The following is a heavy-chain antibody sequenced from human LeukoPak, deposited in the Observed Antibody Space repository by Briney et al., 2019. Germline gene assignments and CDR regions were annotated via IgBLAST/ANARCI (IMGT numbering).Heavy chain of an antibody. CDR1: SVSISTSNYY. CDR2: IYTSGST. Sequence: KPSETLSLTCTVSSVSISTSNYYWSWIRQPAGKGLEWIGRIYTSGSTNYNPSLKSRVTISVDTSKNQFSLKLSSVTAADTAVYYCARLAALRGFYYYMDVWGKGTTVTVSS. J-gene: IGHJ6*03. V-gene: IGHV4-61*02. D-gene: IGHD6-6*01. CDR3: ARLAALRGFYYYMDV.